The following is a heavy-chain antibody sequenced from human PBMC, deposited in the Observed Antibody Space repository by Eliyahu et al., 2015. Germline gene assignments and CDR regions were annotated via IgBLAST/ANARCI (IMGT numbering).Heavy chain of an antibody. V-gene: IGHV3-73*02. CDR3: SRVGDSMDA. CDR2: IRIKTNNYAT. J-gene: IGHJ6*02. CDR1: XFNFSDFD. Sequence: EVQLVESGGGLVQPGGSLKLXCAASXFNFSDFDMYWVRQASGKGLEWVGRIRIKTNNYATAYVESVKGRFTISRDDSKNMAYLQMNSLKSEDTGVYYCSRVGDSMDAWGQGTTVTVSS.